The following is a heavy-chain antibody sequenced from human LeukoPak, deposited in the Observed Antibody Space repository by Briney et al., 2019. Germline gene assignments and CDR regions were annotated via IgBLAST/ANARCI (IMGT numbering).Heavy chain of an antibody. CDR1: GFTCGDYA. CDR2: IRSKAYGGTT. V-gene: IGHV3-49*03. D-gene: IGHD3-22*01. J-gene: IGHJ4*02. CDR3: TRLRGYYYDSPFDY. Sequence: PGGSLRLSCTASGFTCGDYAMSWFRQAPGKGLEWVSFIRSKAYGGTTEYASSVKGRFTISRDDSKSIAYLQMNSLKTEDTAVYYCTRLRGYYYDSPFDYWGQGTLVTVSS.